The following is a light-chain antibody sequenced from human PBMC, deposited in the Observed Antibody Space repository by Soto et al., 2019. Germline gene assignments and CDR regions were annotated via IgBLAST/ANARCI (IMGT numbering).Light chain of an antibody. CDR2: GAS. J-gene: IGKJ4*01. CDR3: QQYNDWAPLT. Sequence: EIVMTQSPATLSVSPGERATLSCRASQSVSSNLAWYQQKPGQAPRLLISGASTRATGIPARFSGSGSGTEFTLTISSLQSEAFAVYYCQQYNDWAPLTFGGGTKVEIK. V-gene: IGKV3D-15*01. CDR1: QSVSSN.